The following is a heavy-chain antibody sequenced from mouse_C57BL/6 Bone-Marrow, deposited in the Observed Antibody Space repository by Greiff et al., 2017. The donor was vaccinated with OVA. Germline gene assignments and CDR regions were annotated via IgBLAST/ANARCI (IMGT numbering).Heavy chain of an antibody. V-gene: IGHV2-2*01. CDR1: GFSLTSYG. CDR2: IWRGGST. CDR3: ARTGKQSSGYGFAY. Sequence: VQLQQSGPGLVQPSQSLSITCTVSGFSLTSYGVHWVRQSPGKGLEWLGVIWRGGSTDYNAAFISSLSLSKDNSKSQVFFKMNRLQDDDTAIYYGARTGKQSSGYGFAYWGQGTLVTVSA. D-gene: IGHD3-2*02. J-gene: IGHJ3*01.